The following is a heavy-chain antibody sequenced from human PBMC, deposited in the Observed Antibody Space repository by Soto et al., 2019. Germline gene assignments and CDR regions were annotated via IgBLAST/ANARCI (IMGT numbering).Heavy chain of an antibody. CDR1: GFTFSSYW. D-gene: IGHD6-13*01. CDR3: GRGGSGIYGMDI. J-gene: IGHJ6*02. Sequence: PGGSLRLSCAASGFTFSSYWMHWVRQAPGKGLVWISRIIRDGSSTNYADSVKGRFTTSRDNAKDTLYLEINSLRADDTAVYFCGRGGSGIYGMDIWGQGTTVTVSS. CDR2: IIRDGSST. V-gene: IGHV3-74*01.